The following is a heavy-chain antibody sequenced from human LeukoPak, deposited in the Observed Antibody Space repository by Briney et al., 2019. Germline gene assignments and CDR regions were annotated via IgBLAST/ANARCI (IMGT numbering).Heavy chain of an antibody. CDR3: AKRPSDYGDYVTYFDY. J-gene: IGHJ4*02. CDR1: GFSFISYG. D-gene: IGHD4-17*01. CDR2: ISDDGKSK. Sequence: GGSLRLSCAASGFSFISYGMHWVRQAPAKGLERVGVISDDGKSKDYADSVKGRFTISRDNSKDTLYLQMNSLRAEDTAVYYCAKRPSDYGDYVTYFDYWGQGTLVTVSS. V-gene: IGHV3-30*18.